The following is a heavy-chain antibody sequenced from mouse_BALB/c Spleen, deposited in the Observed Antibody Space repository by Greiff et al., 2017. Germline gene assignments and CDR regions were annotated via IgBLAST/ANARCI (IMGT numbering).Heavy chain of an antibody. V-gene: IGHV2-9*02. CDR2: IWAGGST. CDR3: ARLIYDGYYALAMDY. J-gene: IGHJ4*01. Sequence: QVQLKESGPGLVAPSQSLSITCTVSGFSLTSYGVHWVRQPPGKGLEWLGVIWAGGSTNYNSALMSRLSISKDNSKSQVFLKMNSLQTDDTAMYYCARLIYDGYYALAMDYWGQGTSVTVSS. D-gene: IGHD2-3*01. CDR1: GFSLTSYG.